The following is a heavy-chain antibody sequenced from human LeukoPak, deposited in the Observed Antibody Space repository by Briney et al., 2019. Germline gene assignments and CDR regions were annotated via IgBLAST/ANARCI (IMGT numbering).Heavy chain of an antibody. CDR1: GFTFSSYG. CDR2: IWYDGSNK. D-gene: IGHD5-24*01. Sequence: GGSLRLSCAASGFTFSSYGMHWVRQAPGKELEWVAVIWYDGSNKYYADSVKGRFTISRDNSKNTLYLQMNSLRAEDTAVYYCARGLQVRYYYNYMDVWGKGTTVTVSS. CDR3: ARGLQVRYYYNYMDV. V-gene: IGHV3-33*01. J-gene: IGHJ6*03.